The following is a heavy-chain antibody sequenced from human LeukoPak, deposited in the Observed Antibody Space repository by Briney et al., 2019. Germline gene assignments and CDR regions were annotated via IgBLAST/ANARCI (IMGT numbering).Heavy chain of an antibody. CDR3: ARHFDF. CDR2: ISYSGTT. J-gene: IGHJ6*02. Sequence: SSETLSLTCTVSGGSINTNGHYWGWIRQSPGKGLEWIGSISYSGTTYHNPSLRSRVTISADTSKSQFSLKLSSVTAADTAIYFCARHFDFWGQGTTVTVSS. V-gene: IGHV4-39*01. CDR1: GGSINTNGHY.